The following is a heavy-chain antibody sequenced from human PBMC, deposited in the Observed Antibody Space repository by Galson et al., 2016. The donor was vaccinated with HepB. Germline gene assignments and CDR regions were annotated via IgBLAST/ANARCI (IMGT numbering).Heavy chain of an antibody. CDR3: ARIGAFWYYTDGYPSYYMDV. Sequence: PALVKPTQTLTLTCTFSGFSLSTSGMRVSWIRQPPGKALEWLARIDWDGDKFYRTSLRTRLSISKDSSKNQVVLTMTNMDPVDTATYWWARIGAFWYYTDGYPSYYMDVWGKGTTVTVSS. CDR2: IDWDGDK. CDR1: GFSLSTSGMR. J-gene: IGHJ6*03. D-gene: IGHD5-24*01. V-gene: IGHV2-70*04.